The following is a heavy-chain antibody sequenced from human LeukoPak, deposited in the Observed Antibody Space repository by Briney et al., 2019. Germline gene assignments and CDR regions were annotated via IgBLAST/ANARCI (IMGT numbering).Heavy chain of an antibody. D-gene: IGHD2-15*01. J-gene: IGHJ6*02. Sequence: GGSLRLSCTASGFTFGDYAMSWVRQAPGKGLEWVGFIRSKAYGGTTEYAASVKGRFTISRDDSKSIAYLQMNSLKTEDTAVYYCTRDERGYCSGGSCYAPGDYYYYYGMDVWGQGTTVTVSS. CDR2: IRSKAYGGTT. CDR1: GFTFGDYA. CDR3: TRDERGYCSGGSCYAPGDYYYYYGMDV. V-gene: IGHV3-49*04.